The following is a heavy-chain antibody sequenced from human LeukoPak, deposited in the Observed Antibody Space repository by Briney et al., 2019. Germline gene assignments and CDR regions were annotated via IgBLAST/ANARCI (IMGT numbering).Heavy chain of an antibody. J-gene: IGHJ5*02. CDR2: ISGSGGST. V-gene: IGHV3-23*01. CDR1: GFTVSSNY. Sequence: GGSLRLSCVASGFTVSSNYMSWVRQAPGKGLEWVSAISGSGGSTYYADSVKGRFTISRDNSKNTLYLQMNSLRAEGTAVYYCAKDHTKNYYDSPWGQGTLVTVSS. CDR3: AKDHTKNYYDSP. D-gene: IGHD3-22*01.